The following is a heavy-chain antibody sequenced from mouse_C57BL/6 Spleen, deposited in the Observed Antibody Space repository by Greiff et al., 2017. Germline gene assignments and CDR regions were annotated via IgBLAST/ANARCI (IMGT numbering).Heavy chain of an antibody. V-gene: IGHV3-6*01. J-gene: IGHJ4*01. CDR2: ISYDGSN. CDR1: GYSITSGYY. CDR3: AREAYYYGSRYAMDY. Sequence: DVKLQESGPGLVKPSQSLSLTCSVTGYSITSGYYWNWIRQFPGNKLEWMGYISYDGSNNYNPSLKNRISITRDTSKNQFFLKLNSVTTEDTATYYCAREAYYYGSRYAMDYWGQGTSVTVSS. D-gene: IGHD1-1*01.